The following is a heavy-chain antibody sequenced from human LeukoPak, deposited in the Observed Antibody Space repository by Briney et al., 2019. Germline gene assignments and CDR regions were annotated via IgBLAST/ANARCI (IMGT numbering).Heavy chain of an antibody. Sequence: ASVKVSCKASGYTFTGYYMHWVRQAPGQGLEWMGWINPNSGGTNYAQKFQGRVTMTRDTSISTAYMELSRLRSEDTAVYYCARGAALRYFDWTELGYDYWGQGTLVTVSS. CDR2: INPNSGGT. D-gene: IGHD3-9*01. J-gene: IGHJ4*02. CDR3: ARGAALRYFDWTELGYDY. V-gene: IGHV1-2*02. CDR1: GYTFTGYY.